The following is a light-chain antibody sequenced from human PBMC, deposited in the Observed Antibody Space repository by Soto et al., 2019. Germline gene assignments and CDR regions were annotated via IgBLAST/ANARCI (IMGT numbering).Light chain of an antibody. CDR2: GAS. V-gene: IGKV3-15*01. Sequence: EIVLTQSPATLSVSQGERATLSCRASESVSNNLAWYQQKPGQAPRLLIFGASARATGIPARFSGSGSATEFTLTISSLQSEDFAVYYCQQYHKGPLTFGGGTKVEIK. CDR3: QQYHKGPLT. J-gene: IGKJ4*01. CDR1: ESVSNN.